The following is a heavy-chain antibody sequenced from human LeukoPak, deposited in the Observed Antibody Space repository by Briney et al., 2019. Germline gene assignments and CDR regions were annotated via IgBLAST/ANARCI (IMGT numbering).Heavy chain of an antibody. V-gene: IGHV3-21*01. D-gene: IGHD6-19*01. CDR2: TSSSSSYI. Sequence: GGSLRLSCAASGFTFSSYSMNWVRQAPGKGLEWVSSTSSSSSYIYYADSVKGRFTISRDNAKNSLYLQMNSLRAEDTAVYYCARDATEYSSGWDTHYGYWGQGTLVTVSS. J-gene: IGHJ4*02. CDR1: GFTFSSYS. CDR3: ARDATEYSSGWDTHYGY.